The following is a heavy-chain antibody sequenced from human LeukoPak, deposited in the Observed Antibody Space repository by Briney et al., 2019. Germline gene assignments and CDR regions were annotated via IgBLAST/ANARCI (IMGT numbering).Heavy chain of an antibody. CDR1: GFAVSSNY. D-gene: IGHD5-18*01. CDR2: IYSGGST. V-gene: IGHV3-53*01. CDR3: ARDPRYSYGPFDAFDI. Sequence: GGSLRLSCAASGFAVSSNYMSWVRQAPGKGLEWVSVIYSGGSTYYADSVKGRFTISRDNSKNTLYLQMNSLRAEDTAVYYCARDPRYSYGPFDAFDIWGQGTMVTVSS. J-gene: IGHJ3*02.